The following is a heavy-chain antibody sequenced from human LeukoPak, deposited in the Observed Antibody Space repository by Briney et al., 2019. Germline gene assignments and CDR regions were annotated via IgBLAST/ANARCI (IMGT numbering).Heavy chain of an antibody. V-gene: IGHV4-28*06. CDR1: GYSISSSNW. Sequence: SETLSLTCAVSGYSISSSNWWGWIRQPPGKGLEWIGYIYYSGTTNYNPSLKSRVTMSVDTSKNQFSLKLTSVTALDTAVYYCARKIASVGYFDYWGQGTLVTVSS. J-gene: IGHJ4*02. D-gene: IGHD2-21*01. CDR2: IYYSGTT. CDR3: ARKIASVGYFDY.